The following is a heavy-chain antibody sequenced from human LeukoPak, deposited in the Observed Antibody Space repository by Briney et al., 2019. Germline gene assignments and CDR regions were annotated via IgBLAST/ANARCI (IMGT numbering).Heavy chain of an antibody. J-gene: IGHJ4*02. V-gene: IGHV1-69*13. CDR3: ARDRYSSSWYSMFDY. D-gene: IGHD6-13*01. CDR1: RGTFSSYT. Sequence: ASVKVSCKASRGTFSSYTISWVRQAPGQGLEWMGGIIPIFGTANYAQKFQGRVTITADESTSTAYMELSSLRSEDTAVYYCARDRYSSSWYSMFDYWGQGTLVTVSS. CDR2: IIPIFGTA.